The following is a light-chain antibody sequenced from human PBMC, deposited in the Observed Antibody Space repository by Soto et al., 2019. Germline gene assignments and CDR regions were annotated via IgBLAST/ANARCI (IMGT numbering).Light chain of an antibody. CDR2: DVS. CDR3: TSYSGSNPVV. CDR1: SNDVGGYNY. J-gene: IGLJ2*01. V-gene: IGLV2-14*03. Sequence: QSALTQPASVSGSPGHSITISCTGTSNDVGGYNYVSWYQQHPGKSPKLIIYDVSHRPSGVSNPFSGSKSGNTASLTISGLHAHDESDYSCTSYSGSNPVVFVGGTKLTVL.